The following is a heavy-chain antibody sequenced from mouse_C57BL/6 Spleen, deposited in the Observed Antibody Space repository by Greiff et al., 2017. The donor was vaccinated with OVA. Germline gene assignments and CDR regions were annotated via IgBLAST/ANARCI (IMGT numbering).Heavy chain of an antibody. CDR2: ISSGGSYT. Sequence: VQLKESGGDLVKPGGSLKLSCAASGFTFSSYGMSWVRQTPDKRLEWVATISSGGSYTYYPDSVKGRFTISRDNAKNTLYLQMSSLKSEDTAMYYCARQSYSNYDYWGQGTTLTVSS. J-gene: IGHJ2*01. V-gene: IGHV5-6*01. CDR1: GFTFSSYG. CDR3: ARQSYSNYDY. D-gene: IGHD2-5*01.